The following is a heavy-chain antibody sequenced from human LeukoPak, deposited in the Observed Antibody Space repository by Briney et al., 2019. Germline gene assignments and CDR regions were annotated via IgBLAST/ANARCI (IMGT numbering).Heavy chain of an antibody. V-gene: IGHV3-48*02. CDR1: GFTFNIYS. CDR2: ISPSSSDI. CDR3: ARAAYASSPDY. Sequence: GGSLRLSCAASGFTFNIYSMNWVRQAPGKGLEWVSYISPSSSDIYYADSVKGRFTISRDNGKNSLYLQVNSLRDEDTAMYYCARAAYASSPDYWGQGALVTVSS. J-gene: IGHJ4*02. D-gene: IGHD6-13*01.